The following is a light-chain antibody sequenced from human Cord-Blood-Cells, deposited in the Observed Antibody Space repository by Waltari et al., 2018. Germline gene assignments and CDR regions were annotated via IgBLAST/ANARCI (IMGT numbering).Light chain of an antibody. Sequence: DIVMTQSPLSLPVTPGEPASISCRSSQSPLHSNGYNYLDWYLQKPGQSPQLLIYLGSNRASGVPDRFSGSGSGTDFTLKISRVEAEDVGFYYCMQALQTPWTFGQGTKVEIK. J-gene: IGKJ1*01. CDR1: QSPLHSNGYNY. V-gene: IGKV2-28*01. CDR2: LGS. CDR3: MQALQTPWT.